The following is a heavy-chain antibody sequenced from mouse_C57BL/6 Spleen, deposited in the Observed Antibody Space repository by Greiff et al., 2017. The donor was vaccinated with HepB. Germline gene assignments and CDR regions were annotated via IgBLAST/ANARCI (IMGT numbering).Heavy chain of an antibody. V-gene: IGHV1-59*01. J-gene: IGHJ4*01. CDR3: ARRKDKGDAMDY. D-gene: IGHD1-3*01. CDR2: IDPSDSYT. CDR1: GYTFTSYW. Sequence: QVQLQQPGAELVRPGTSVKLSCKASGYTFTSYWMHWVKQRPGQGLEWIGVIDPSDSYTNYNQKFKGKATLTVDTASSTAYMQLSSLTSEDAALYYCARRKDKGDAMDYWGQGTSVTVSS.